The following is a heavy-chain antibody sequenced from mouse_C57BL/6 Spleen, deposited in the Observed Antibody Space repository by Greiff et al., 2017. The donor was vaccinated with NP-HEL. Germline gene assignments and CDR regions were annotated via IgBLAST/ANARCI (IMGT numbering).Heavy chain of an antibody. V-gene: IGHV1-82*01. CDR3: ARSHYYGSSYEDY. Sequence: VQLQQSGPELVKPGASVKISCKASGYAFSSSWMNWVKQRPGKGLEWIGRIYPGDGDTNYTGKFKGKATLTADKSSSTAYMQLSSLTSEDSAVYFCARSHYYGSSYEDYWGQGTTLTVSS. CDR2: IYPGDGDT. D-gene: IGHD1-1*01. CDR1: GYAFSSSW. J-gene: IGHJ2*01.